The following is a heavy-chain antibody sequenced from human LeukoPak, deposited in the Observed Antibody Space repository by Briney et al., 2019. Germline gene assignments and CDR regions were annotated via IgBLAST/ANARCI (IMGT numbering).Heavy chain of an antibody. D-gene: IGHD6-19*01. CDR3: ARRAIAVTGYYYYMDV. CDR2: IYYSGST. V-gene: IGHV4-39*01. J-gene: IGHJ6*03. CDR1: GGSISSSSYY. Sequence: PSETLSLTCTVTGGSISSSSYYWGWIRQPPGKGLEWIGSIYYSGSTYYNPSLKSRVTISVDTSKSQFSLKLSSVTAADTAVYYCARRAIAVTGYYYYMDVWGKGTTVTISS.